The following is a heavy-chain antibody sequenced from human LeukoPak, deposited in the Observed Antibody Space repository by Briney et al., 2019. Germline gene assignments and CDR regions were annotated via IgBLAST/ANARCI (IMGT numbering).Heavy chain of an antibody. Sequence: GSLRLSCAASGFTFSSYWMHWVRQAPGKGLVWVSRINSDGSSTSYADSVKGRFTISRDNAKNTLYLQMNSLRAEDTAVYYCARDSYDYVWGSYRRQGFDYRGQGTLVTVSS. D-gene: IGHD3-16*02. CDR1: GFTFSSYW. CDR3: ARDSYDYVWGSYRRQGFDY. J-gene: IGHJ4*02. CDR2: INSDGSST. V-gene: IGHV3-74*01.